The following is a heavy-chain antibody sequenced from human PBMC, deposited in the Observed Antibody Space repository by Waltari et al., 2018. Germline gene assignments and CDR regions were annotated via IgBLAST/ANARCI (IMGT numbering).Heavy chain of an antibody. CDR1: GGSISSSSYY. CDR2: IYYSGST. V-gene: IGHV4-39*01. Sequence: QLQLQESGPGLVKPSETLSLTCTVSGGSISSSSYYWGWIRQPPGKGLEWIGSIYYSGSTYYNPSLKSRVTISVDTSKNQFSLKLSSVTATDTAVYYCVGRVVAATPFAGEFDYWGQGTLVTVSS. J-gene: IGHJ4*02. CDR3: VGRVVAATPFAGEFDY. D-gene: IGHD2-15*01.